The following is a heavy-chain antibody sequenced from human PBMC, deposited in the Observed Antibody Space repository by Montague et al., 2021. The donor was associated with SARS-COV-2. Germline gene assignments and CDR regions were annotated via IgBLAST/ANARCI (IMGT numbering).Heavy chain of an antibody. CDR1: GFTFSNYG. D-gene: IGHD6-25*01. CDR2: ISYDGSNK. V-gene: IGHV3-30*18. Sequence: SLRLSCAASGFTFSNYGIHWVRQAPGKGLEWVAVISYDGSNKYYADSVKGRFTISRDNSKNTLYLRMNSLRTEDTAVYYCAKDWWIKIAAPEYFDYWGQGTLVTVSS. J-gene: IGHJ4*02. CDR3: AKDWWIKIAAPEYFDY.